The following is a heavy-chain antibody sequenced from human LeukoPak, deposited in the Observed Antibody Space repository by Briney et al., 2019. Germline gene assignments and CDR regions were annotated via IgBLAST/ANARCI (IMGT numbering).Heavy chain of an antibody. D-gene: IGHD3-10*01. Sequence: GASVKVSCKASGYTFTGYYMHWVRRAPGQGLEWMGWINPKSGGTNYAQKFQGRVTMTRDTSISTAYMEMSRLRSDDTAVYYCARNLWFGESSDAFDMWGQGTMVTVSS. J-gene: IGHJ3*02. V-gene: IGHV1-2*02. CDR2: INPKSGGT. CDR3: ARNLWFGESSDAFDM. CDR1: GYTFTGYY.